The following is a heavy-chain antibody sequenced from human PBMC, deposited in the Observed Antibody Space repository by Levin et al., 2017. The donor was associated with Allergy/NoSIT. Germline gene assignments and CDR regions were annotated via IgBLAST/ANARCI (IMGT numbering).Heavy chain of an antibody. CDR3: AKDSSSWPLDAFDI. D-gene: IGHD6-13*01. V-gene: IGHV3-9*01. J-gene: IGHJ3*02. CDR2: ISWNSGSI. CDR1: GFTFDDYA. Sequence: GGSLRLSCAASGFTFDDYAMHWVRQAPGKGLEWVSGISWNSGSIGYADSVKGRFTISRDNAKNSLYLQMNSLRAEDTALYYCAKDSSSWPLDAFDIWGQGTMVTVSS.